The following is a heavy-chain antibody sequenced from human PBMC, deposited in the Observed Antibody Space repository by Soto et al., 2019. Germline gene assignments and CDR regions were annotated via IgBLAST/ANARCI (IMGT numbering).Heavy chain of an antibody. V-gene: IGHV4-31*03. CDR3: ARPPADIVVVPAAIVYYSYYMDV. CDR2: IYYSGST. J-gene: IGHJ6*03. Sequence: QVQLQESGPGLVKPSQTLSLTCTVSGGSISSGGYYWSWIRQHPGKGLEWIGYIYYSGSTYYNPSIESRVTISVATSENQFSLKIRSVTAADPAVYYCARPPADIVVVPAAIVYYSYYMDVGVKGTTVTVSS. CDR1: GGSISSGGYY. D-gene: IGHD2-2*02.